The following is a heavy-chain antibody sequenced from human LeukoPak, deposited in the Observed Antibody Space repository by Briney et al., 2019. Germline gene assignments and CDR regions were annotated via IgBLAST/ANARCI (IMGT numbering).Heavy chain of an antibody. D-gene: IGHD5-12*01. CDR2: MHNSGSS. Sequence: SETLSLSCSVSGASTSHFYWNWIRQPPGKGLEWIGYMHNSGSSKHSPSLKSRVTISIDTSKSQFSLQLTSVTAADTAIYYCARSAEWLRNAFDIWGQGTMVSVSS. CDR3: ARSAEWLRNAFDI. V-gene: IGHV4-59*01. CDR1: GASTSHFY. J-gene: IGHJ3*02.